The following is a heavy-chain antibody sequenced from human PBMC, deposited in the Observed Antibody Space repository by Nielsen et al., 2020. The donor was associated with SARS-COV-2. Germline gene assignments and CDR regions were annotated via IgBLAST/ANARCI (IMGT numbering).Heavy chain of an antibody. J-gene: IGHJ5*02. V-gene: IGHV3-7*01. CDR3: AKDRKYGDWGWFDP. Sequence: GESLKISCTASGFTFSSYWMSWVRQAPGKGLEWVAKINQLGSEKYYVDSVRGRFTISRDNAKNSLFLQANSLTAEDTAVYYCAKDRKYGDWGWFDPWGQGTLVTVSS. CDR1: GFTFSSYW. CDR2: INQLGSEK. D-gene: IGHD4-17*01.